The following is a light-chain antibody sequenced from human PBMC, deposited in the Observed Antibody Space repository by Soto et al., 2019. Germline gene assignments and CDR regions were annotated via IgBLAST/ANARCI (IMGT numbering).Light chain of an antibody. J-gene: IGLJ2*01. Sequence: QSALTQPASVSGSPGQSITISCTGISSDVGDYSYVSWYQQHPGKAPKLIIYGVSYRPSGVSDRFSGSQSGNTASLTISGLQADDEADYYCSSYSGSTVVFDGGTKLTVL. CDR1: SSDVGDYSY. CDR2: GVS. CDR3: SSYSGSTVV. V-gene: IGLV2-14*01.